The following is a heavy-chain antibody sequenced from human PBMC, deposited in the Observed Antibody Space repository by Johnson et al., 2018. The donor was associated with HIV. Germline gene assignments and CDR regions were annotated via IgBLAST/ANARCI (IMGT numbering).Heavy chain of an antibody. V-gene: IGHV3-20*04. CDR2: INWNGGST. Sequence: MPLVESGGGVVRPGGSLRLSCAASGFTFDDYGMSWVRQAPGKGLEWVSGINWNGGSTGYADSVKGRFTISRDNAKKSLYLQMNSLRADDTALYYCARVLVAADYAFDIWGQGTMVTVSS. J-gene: IGHJ3*02. D-gene: IGHD1-26*01. CDR3: ARVLVAADYAFDI. CDR1: GFTFDDYG.